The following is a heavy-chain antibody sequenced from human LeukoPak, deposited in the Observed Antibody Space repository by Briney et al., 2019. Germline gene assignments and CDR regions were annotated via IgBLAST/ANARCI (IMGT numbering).Heavy chain of an antibody. CDR3: AREPSIAAAGSFDY. CDR1: GFTFSNAW. V-gene: IGHV3-15*01. J-gene: IGHJ4*02. CDR2: IKSKTDGGTT. D-gene: IGHD6-13*01. Sequence: PGGSLRLSCAASGFTFSNAWMSWVRQAPGKGLEWVGRIKSKTDGGTTDYAAPVKGRFTISRDDSKNTLYLQMNSLRAEDTAVYYCAREPSIAAAGSFDYWGQGTLVTVSS.